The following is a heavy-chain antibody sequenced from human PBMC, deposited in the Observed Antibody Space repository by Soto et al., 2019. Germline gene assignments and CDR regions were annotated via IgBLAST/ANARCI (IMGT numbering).Heavy chain of an antibody. J-gene: IGHJ5*02. D-gene: IGHD3-3*01. Sequence: SVKVSCKASGGSFGSYTISWVRQAPGQGLEWMGRIIPILGIANYAQKFQGRVTITADKSTSTAYMELSSLRSEDTAVYYCARSIFGVVNNWFDPWGQGTLVTVSS. V-gene: IGHV1-69*02. CDR3: ARSIFGVVNNWFDP. CDR2: IIPILGIA. CDR1: GGSFGSYT.